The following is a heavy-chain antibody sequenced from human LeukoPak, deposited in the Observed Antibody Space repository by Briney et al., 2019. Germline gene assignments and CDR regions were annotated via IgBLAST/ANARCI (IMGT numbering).Heavy chain of an antibody. D-gene: IGHD2-21*02. CDR3: ARDGSFLLLEMGDAFDI. CDR2: IWYDGSNK. Sequence: QPGGSLRLSCAASGFTFSSYGMHWVRQAPGKGLEWVAVIWYDGSNKYYADSVKGRFTISRDNSKNTLYLQMNSLGAEDTAVYYCARDGSFLLLEMGDAFDIWGQGTMVTVSS. CDR1: GFTFSSYG. J-gene: IGHJ3*02. V-gene: IGHV3-33*01.